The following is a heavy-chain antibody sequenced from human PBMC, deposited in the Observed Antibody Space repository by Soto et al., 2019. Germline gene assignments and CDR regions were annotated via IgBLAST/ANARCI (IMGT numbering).Heavy chain of an antibody. V-gene: IGHV4-34*01. CDR3: ARGRGYSGYDPRSPPGPPYYFDY. Sequence: SETLSLTCAVYGGSFSGYYWSWIRQPPGKGLEWIGEINHSGSTNYNPSLKSRVTISVDTSKNQFSLKLSSVTAADTAVYYCARGRGYSGYDPRSPPGPPYYFDYWGQGTLVTVSS. D-gene: IGHD5-12*01. CDR2: INHSGST. CDR1: GGSFSGYY. J-gene: IGHJ4*02.